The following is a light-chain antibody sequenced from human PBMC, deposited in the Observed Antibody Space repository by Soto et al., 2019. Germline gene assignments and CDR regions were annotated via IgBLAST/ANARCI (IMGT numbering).Light chain of an antibody. CDR2: DAS. Sequence: EIVMTQSPATLSLSPGERATLSCRASQSVSRCLAWYQQKPGQAPRLLIYDASNRATGIPARFSGSGSGTDFTLTISRLEPEDFAVYYCQQRSNWPITFGQGTRLEN. J-gene: IGKJ5*01. V-gene: IGKV3-11*01. CDR1: QSVSRC. CDR3: QQRSNWPIT.